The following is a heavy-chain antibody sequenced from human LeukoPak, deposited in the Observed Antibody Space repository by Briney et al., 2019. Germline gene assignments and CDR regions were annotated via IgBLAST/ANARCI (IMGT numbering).Heavy chain of an antibody. CDR2: IYYSGST. Sequence: SETLSLTCTVSGDSVSNDNYYWSWVRQPPGKGLEWIGYIYYSGSTNYNPSLKSRVTISGDTSKKQFSLKLSSVTAADTAVYYCGAVTLGKYSFDHWGQGTLVTVSS. D-gene: IGHD1-26*01. CDR1: GDSVSNDNYY. J-gene: IGHJ4*02. V-gene: IGHV4-61*01. CDR3: GAVTLGKYSFDH.